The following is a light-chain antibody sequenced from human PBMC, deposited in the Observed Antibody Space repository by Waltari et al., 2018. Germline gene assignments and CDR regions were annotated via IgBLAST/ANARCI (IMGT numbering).Light chain of an antibody. J-gene: IGLJ2*01. CDR2: GPG. Sequence: SSDLTQDPSVSVALGQTVRITCQGDTLRRYYASWYQQRPGQAPVLVLYGPGNRPSGIPDRFSGSKSGNTASLTISELQAEDEADYYCSAYAGNDLVIFGGGTKLTVL. CDR1: TLRRYY. CDR3: SAYAGNDLVI. V-gene: IGLV3-19*01.